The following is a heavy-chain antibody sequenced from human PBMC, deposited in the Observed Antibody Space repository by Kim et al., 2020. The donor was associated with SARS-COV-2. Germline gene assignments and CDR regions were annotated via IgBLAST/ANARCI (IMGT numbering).Heavy chain of an antibody. CDR3: ARAEI. J-gene: IGHJ4*02. CDR2: INADGSDK. V-gene: IGHV3-7*01. CDR1: GFTFSRQW. Sequence: GGSLRLSCAASGFTFSRQWMSWVRQAPGKGLEWVANINADGSDKSYVDSVKGRFTISRDNGKSSLFLQMDSLRAEDTAVYYCARAEIWGQGTLVTVPS.